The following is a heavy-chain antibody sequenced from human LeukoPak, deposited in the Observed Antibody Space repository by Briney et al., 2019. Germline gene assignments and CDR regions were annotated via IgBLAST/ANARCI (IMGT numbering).Heavy chain of an antibody. CDR3: ARDLVGSGWYGAD. V-gene: IGHV3-48*03. CDR2: ISSSGSTK. Sequence: GGSLRLSCAASGFTVSSNYRDWVRQAPGKGLEWVSYISSSGSTKYYADSVKGRFTISRDNAKNSLYLQMNSLRAEDTAVYYCARDLVGSGWYGADWGQGTLVTVSS. D-gene: IGHD6-19*01. CDR1: GFTVSSNY. J-gene: IGHJ4*02.